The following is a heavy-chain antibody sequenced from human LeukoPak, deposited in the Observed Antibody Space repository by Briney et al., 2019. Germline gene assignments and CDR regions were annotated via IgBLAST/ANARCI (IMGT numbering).Heavy chain of an antibody. CDR1: GYSFTSYW. Sequence: KVGESLKISCKGSGYSFTSYWIGWVRQMPGKGLEWMGIIYPGDSDTRYSPSFQGQVTISADKSISTAYLQWSGLKASDTAMYYCARPLRMAVTGNAYRDGFDTWGQGTMVIVSS. V-gene: IGHV5-51*01. CDR3: ARPLRMAVTGNAYRDGFDT. CDR2: IYPGDSDT. D-gene: IGHD6-19*01. J-gene: IGHJ3*02.